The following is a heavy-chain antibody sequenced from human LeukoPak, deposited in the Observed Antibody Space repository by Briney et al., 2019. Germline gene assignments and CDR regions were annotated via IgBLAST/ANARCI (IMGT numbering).Heavy chain of an antibody. CDR1: GYTFTGYY. Sequence: ASVKVSCKVSGYTFTGYYMHWVRQAPGQGLEWMGWINPNSGGTNYAQKFQGRVTMTRDTSISTAYMELSRLRSDDTAVYYCARDFEYCSSTTCSDDFDIWGQGTMVTVSS. D-gene: IGHD2-2*01. V-gene: IGHV1-2*02. CDR3: ARDFEYCSSTTCSDDFDI. CDR2: INPNSGGT. J-gene: IGHJ3*02.